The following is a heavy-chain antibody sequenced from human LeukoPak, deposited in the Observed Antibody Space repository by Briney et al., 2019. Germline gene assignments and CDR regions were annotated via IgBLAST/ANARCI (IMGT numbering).Heavy chain of an antibody. Sequence: GGSLRLSCAASGFTFSSYGMHWVRQAPGKGLEWVAFIRYDGSNKYYADSVKGRFTISRDNSKNTLYLQMNSLRAEDTAVYYCAKDLGRYFDSRGGFDPWGQGTLVTVSS. CDR1: GFTFSSYG. J-gene: IGHJ5*02. V-gene: IGHV3-30*02. D-gene: IGHD3-9*01. CDR2: IRYDGSNK. CDR3: AKDLGRYFDSRGGFDP.